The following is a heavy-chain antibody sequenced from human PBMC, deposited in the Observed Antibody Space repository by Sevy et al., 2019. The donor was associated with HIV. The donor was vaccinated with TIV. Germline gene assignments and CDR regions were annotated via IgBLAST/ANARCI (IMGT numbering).Heavy chain of an antibody. J-gene: IGHJ3*02. D-gene: IGHD3-22*01. CDR1: GIAFSASI. CDR2: ASYDGSIQ. CDR3: ARERESSGHAGAFDT. V-gene: IGHV3-30*09. Sequence: GGCLRLSCSAPGIAFSASIMHWVRQAPGKGLEWLALASYDGSIQYGGPGNGRFGISRDDSKKMLYLQMSSLTTEDPGVRYCARERESSGHAGAFDTWGQGTMVTVSS.